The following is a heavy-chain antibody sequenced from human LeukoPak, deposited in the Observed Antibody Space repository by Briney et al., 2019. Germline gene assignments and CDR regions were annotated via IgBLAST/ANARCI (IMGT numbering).Heavy chain of an antibody. J-gene: IGHJ5*02. V-gene: IGHV4-38-2*02. CDR2: IYHSGST. Sequence: SETLSLTRAVSGYSISSGYYWGWIRQPPGKGLEWIGSIYHSGSTYYNPSLKSRVTISVDTSKNQFSLKLSSVTAADTAVYYCAREYGIVRYWFDPWGQGTLVTVSS. CDR1: GYSISSGYY. CDR3: AREYGIVRYWFDP. D-gene: IGHD2-21*01.